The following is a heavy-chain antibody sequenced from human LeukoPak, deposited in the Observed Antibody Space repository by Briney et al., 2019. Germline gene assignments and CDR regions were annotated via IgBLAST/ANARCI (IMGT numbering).Heavy chain of an antibody. V-gene: IGHV1-18*01. CDR3: AREWFGDYYYGMDV. D-gene: IGHD3-10*01. CDR2: ISAYNGNT. CDR1: GYTFTSYG. J-gene: IGHJ6*02. Sequence: GASVKVSCKASGYTFTSYGMSWVRQAPGQGLEWMGWISAYNGNTNYAQKLQGRVTMTTDTSTSTAYMELRSLRSDDTAVYYCAREWFGDYYYGMDVWGQRTTVTVSS.